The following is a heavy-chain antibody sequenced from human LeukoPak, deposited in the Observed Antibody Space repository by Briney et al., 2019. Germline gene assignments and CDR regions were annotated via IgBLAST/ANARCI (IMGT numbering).Heavy chain of an antibody. CDR3: ARDTPGYCSTTSCYGFDY. CDR1: GFTFSTYS. D-gene: IGHD2-2*01. CDR2: ISSSSSYI. J-gene: IGHJ4*02. Sequence: PGGSLRLSCAASGFTFSTYSMNWVRQAPGKGLEWVSSISSSSSYIYYADSVKGRFTISRDNAKNSLYQQMNSLRADDTAVYYCARDTPGYCSTTSCYGFDYWGQGTLVTVSS. V-gene: IGHV3-21*01.